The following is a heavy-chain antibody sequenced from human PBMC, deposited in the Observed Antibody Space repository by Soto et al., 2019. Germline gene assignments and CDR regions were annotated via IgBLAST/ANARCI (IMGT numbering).Heavy chain of an antibody. CDR2: IKRKIDGETT. CDR1: RFTFSDAW. V-gene: IGHV3-15*01. CDR3: VTDRGGGMDV. D-gene: IGHD3-10*01. J-gene: IGHJ6*01. Sequence: EVQLVESGGGMVMPGGSLRLSCAACRFTFSDAWVTWIRQAPGKGLQCVGRIKRKIDGETTDYAAPVKGRFTISRDDSKNTLYLQMNSLTVEDTAMYYCVTDRGGGMDVWGQGTTVTVSS.